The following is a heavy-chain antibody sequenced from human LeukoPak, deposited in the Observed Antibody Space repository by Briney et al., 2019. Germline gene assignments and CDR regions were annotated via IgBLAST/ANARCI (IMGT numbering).Heavy chain of an antibody. CDR1: GYTFNRNA. J-gene: IGHJ3*02. CDR3: ARRSPSADAFDI. CDR2: ISTKTGTP. Sequence: ASVKVSCKASGYTFNRNAINWVRQAPGQGLEWMGWISTKTGTPTYAQGFTGRFVFSLDISVTTAYLQISNLKAEDTAFYYCARRSPSADAFDIWGQGTMVTVSS. V-gene: IGHV7-4-1*02.